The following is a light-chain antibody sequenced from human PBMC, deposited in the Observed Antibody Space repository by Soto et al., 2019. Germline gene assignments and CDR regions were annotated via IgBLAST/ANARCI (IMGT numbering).Light chain of an antibody. CDR3: QQYTNSPRT. J-gene: IGKJ2*01. Sequence: EIVMTQSPATLSVVPGERATLSCRAIQSVISNLAWYQHKPGQAPRLLTYGSSTRATGIPARFSGSGSRTEFNLTLSRLQFEDFAVYYCQQYTNSPRTFVQGTKVDIK. V-gene: IGKV3-15*01. CDR2: GSS. CDR1: QSVISN.